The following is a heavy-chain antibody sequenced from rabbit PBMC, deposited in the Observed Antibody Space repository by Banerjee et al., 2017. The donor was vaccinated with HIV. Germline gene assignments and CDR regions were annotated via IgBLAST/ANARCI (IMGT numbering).Heavy chain of an antibody. Sequence: QEQLEESGGDLVKPEGSLTLTCTASGFSFSSSYYMCWVRQAPGKGLEWIACIDVGGSTNTYYATWAKGRFTISKTSSTTVTLQMTSLTAADTATYFCARFDSNYYYTINLWGPGTLVTVS. CDR2: IDVGGSTNT. D-gene: IGHD8-1*01. CDR3: ARFDSNYYYTINL. CDR1: GFSFSSSYY. J-gene: IGHJ4*01. V-gene: IGHV1S45*01.